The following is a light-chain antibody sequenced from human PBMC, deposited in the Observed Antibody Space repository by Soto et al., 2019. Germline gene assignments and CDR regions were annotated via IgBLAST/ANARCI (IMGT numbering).Light chain of an antibody. CDR1: QSVSNNY. CDR3: QQYGSPGT. V-gene: IGKV3-20*01. Sequence: EIVLTQSPGTLSLSPGARATLSCRASQSVSNNYLAWYQQKPGQAPRLLIYGASNRATGIPDRFSGSGSGTDFTLTISRLEPEDFAVYDCQQYGSPGTFGQGTKVDI. CDR2: GAS. J-gene: IGKJ1*01.